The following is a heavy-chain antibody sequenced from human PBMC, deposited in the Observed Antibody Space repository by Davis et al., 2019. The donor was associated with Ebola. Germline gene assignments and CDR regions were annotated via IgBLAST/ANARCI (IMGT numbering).Heavy chain of an antibody. CDR2: ISYDGSNK. CDR1: GFTFSSYS. V-gene: IGHV3-30*03. J-gene: IGHJ6*02. D-gene: IGHD2-15*01. Sequence: GESLKISCAASGFTFSSYSMNWVRQAPGKGLEWVAVISYDGSNKYYADSVKGRFTISRDNSKNTLYLKMNSLRAEDTAVYYCARDPLLSCSGGSCFHGMDVWGQGTTVTVSS. CDR3: ARDPLLSCSGGSCFHGMDV.